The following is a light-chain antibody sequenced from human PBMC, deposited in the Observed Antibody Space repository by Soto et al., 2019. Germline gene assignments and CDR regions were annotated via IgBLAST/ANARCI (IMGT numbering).Light chain of an antibody. J-gene: IGKJ5*01. CDR1: QSVSSY. CDR3: QHRSNWPIT. Sequence: IGLTQSAAALSLSPGERATLSCRASQSVSSYVAWYQQKPGQAPRLLIYDASNRATGIPARFSGSWSGTDFTLTISSLEPEDVAVYYCQHRSNWPITFGQGTRLEI. CDR2: DAS. V-gene: IGKV3-11*01.